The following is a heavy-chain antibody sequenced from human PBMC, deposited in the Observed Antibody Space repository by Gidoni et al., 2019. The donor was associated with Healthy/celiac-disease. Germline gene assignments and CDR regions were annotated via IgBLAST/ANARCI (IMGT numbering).Heavy chain of an antibody. D-gene: IGHD2-2*01. CDR2: ISSDGSNK. J-gene: IGHJ6*02. CDR1: GFTFSSYG. Sequence: QVQLVESGGGVVQPGRSLRLSCAAPGFTFSSYGMPWVRQAPGKGLEWVAVISSDGSNKYYADSVKGRFTISRDNSKNTLYLQMNSLRAEDTAVYYCAKGTPQLLFSAVAWYYGMDVWGQGTTVTVSS. CDR3: AKGTPQLLFSAVAWYYGMDV. V-gene: IGHV3-30*18.